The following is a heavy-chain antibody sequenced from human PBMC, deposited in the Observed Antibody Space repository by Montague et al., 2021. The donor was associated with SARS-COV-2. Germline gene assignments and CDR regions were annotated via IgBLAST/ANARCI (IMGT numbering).Heavy chain of an antibody. Sequence: LPLPCPFSGFSLNTSGAGVGWVRQPPGKALEWLALIYWDDDKRYSPSLKSRSTISKDTTKNEVVLTVANMDPVDTATYYCARYGDYGSWFDPWGQGTLVTVSS. CDR3: ARYGDYGSWFDP. V-gene: IGHV2-5*02. CDR1: GFSLNTSGAG. J-gene: IGHJ5*02. CDR2: IYWDDDK. D-gene: IGHD4-17*01.